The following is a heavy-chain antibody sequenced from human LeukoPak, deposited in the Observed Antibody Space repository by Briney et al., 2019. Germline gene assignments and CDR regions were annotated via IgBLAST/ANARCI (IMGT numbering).Heavy chain of an antibody. Sequence: PSETLSLTCTVSGGSISSPNSYWGWIRQPPGKGLEWIASLYYSGSAYHSPSLKSRVTISVDRSKNQFSLKLYSVTAADSAVYYCARHAYCGGNCYRDDYYYYIDVWGTGTTVTVSS. CDR1: GGSISSPNSY. V-gene: IGHV4-39*01. J-gene: IGHJ6*03. CDR2: LYYSGSA. D-gene: IGHD2-21*01. CDR3: ARHAYCGGNCYRDDYYYYIDV.